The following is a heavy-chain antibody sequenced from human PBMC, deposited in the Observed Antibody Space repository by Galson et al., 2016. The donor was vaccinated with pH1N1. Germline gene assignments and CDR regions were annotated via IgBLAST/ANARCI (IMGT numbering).Heavy chain of an antibody. D-gene: IGHD3-16*01. Sequence: SLRLSCAASGFDFPNKWMHWVRQVPGKGLVWVSLIHPDGSVIVDADPVKGRFTISRDNSKNTLYLQMNSLRAEDTAVYYCAKDDYPLIIGLRRAWGMNVWGQGTTVIVSS. V-gene: IGHV3-74*03. CDR1: GFDFPNKW. J-gene: IGHJ6*02. CDR3: AKDDYPLIIGLRRAWGMNV. CDR2: IHPDGSVI.